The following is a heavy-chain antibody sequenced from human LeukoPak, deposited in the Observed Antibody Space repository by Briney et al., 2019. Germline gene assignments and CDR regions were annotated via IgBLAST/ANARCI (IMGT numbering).Heavy chain of an antibody. Sequence: PGGSLRLSCAASGFTFSGSAMHWVRQASGKGLEWVGRIRSKANSYATAYAASVKGRFTISRDDSKNTAYLQMNSLKTEDTAVYYCTSKGVMTLPYDAFDIWGQGTMVTVSS. D-gene: IGHD2-21*02. V-gene: IGHV3-73*01. CDR3: TSKGVMTLPYDAFDI. CDR1: GFTFSGSA. J-gene: IGHJ3*02. CDR2: IRSKANSYAT.